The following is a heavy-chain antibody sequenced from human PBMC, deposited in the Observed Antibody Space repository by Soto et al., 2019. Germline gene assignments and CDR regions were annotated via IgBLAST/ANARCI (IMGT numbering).Heavy chain of an antibody. CDR3: AKGLVYMVRGVAHYYFDF. CDR1: GGTFSSYA. D-gene: IGHD3-10*01. J-gene: IGHJ4*02. Sequence: QVQLVQSGAEVKKPGSSVKVSCKASGGTFSSYAISWVRQAPGQGLEWMGGIIPIFGTANYAQKFQGRVTIASEESTRTGYMELRSRRYEDTAMYYCAKGLVYMVRGVAHYYFDFWGQETLVTVSS. V-gene: IGHV1-69*05. CDR2: IIPIFGTA.